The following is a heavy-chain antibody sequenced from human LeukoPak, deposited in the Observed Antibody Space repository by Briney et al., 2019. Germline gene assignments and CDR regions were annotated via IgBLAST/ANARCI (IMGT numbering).Heavy chain of an antibody. V-gene: IGHV1-18*01. Sequence: ASVTVSCKASGYTFTSYGISWVRQAPGQGLEWMGWISAYNGNTNYAQKLQGRVTMTTDTSTSTAYMELRSLRSDDTAVYYCARDFGFVGTVVTGPDYWGQGTLVTVSS. D-gene: IGHD4-23*01. J-gene: IGHJ4*02. CDR1: GYTFTSYG. CDR3: ARDFGFVGTVVTGPDY. CDR2: ISAYNGNT.